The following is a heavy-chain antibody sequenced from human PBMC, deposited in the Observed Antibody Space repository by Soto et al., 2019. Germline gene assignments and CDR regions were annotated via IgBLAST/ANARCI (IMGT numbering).Heavy chain of an antibody. J-gene: IGHJ4*02. CDR1: GFTFNDYA. D-gene: IGHD6-19*01. V-gene: IGHV3-23*01. CDR3: AKDCRRLAVTGSAFDS. CDR2: ISGSGGHS. Sequence: GSLRLSCAASGFTFNDYAMAWVRQAPGQGLEWVSSISGSGGHSSYVDSVRGRFTISRDNVNNILSLDMSDLRAEDTALYYCAKDCRRLAVTGSAFDSWGQGALVTVSS.